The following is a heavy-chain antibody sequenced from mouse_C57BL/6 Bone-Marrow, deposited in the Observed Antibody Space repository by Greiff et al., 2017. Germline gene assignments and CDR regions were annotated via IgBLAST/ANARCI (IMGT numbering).Heavy chain of an antibody. V-gene: IGHV1-39*01. J-gene: IGHJ3*01. CDR1: GYSITDYN. CDR2: INPNYGTT. CDR3: AREGYYGSSPWFAY. Sequence: EVQLQQSGPELVKPGASVKISCKASGYSITDYNMNWVKQSNGKSLEWIGVINPNYGTTSYNQKFKGKATLTVDQSSSTAYMQLNSLTSEDSAVYYCAREGYYGSSPWFAYWGQGTLVTVSA. D-gene: IGHD1-1*01.